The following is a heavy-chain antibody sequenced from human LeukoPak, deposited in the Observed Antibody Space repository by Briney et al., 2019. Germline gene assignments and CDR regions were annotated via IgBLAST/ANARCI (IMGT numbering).Heavy chain of an antibody. CDR3: AREGADNFGDPNWFDP. V-gene: IGHV4-59*01. D-gene: IGHD3-10*01. CDR1: GGSISSYY. CDR2: IYYSGST. Sequence: SETQSLTCTVSGGSISSYYWSWIRQPPGKGLEWIGYIYYSGSTNYNPSLKSRVTISVDTSKNQFSLRLSSVTAADTAVYYCAREGADNFGDPNWFDPWGQGTLVTVSS. J-gene: IGHJ5*02.